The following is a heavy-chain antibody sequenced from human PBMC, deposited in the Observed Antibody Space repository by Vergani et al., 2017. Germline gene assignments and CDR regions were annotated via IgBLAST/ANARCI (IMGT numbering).Heavy chain of an antibody. J-gene: IGHJ4*02. CDR3: ARHISVVRPSSMTAFDY. D-gene: IGHD2-21*01. CDR2: IFQSGSP. V-gene: IGHV4-30-2*01. CDR1: GGSISSGAFS. Sequence: QLQLQESGSGLVKPSQTLSLNCAASGGSISSGAFSWGWIRQPPGRGLQWIGHIFQSGSPDYNASLKSRVNISLDKSKNHFSLSLSSVTAADTAVYYCARHISVVRPSSMTAFDYWGQGTLVTVSS.